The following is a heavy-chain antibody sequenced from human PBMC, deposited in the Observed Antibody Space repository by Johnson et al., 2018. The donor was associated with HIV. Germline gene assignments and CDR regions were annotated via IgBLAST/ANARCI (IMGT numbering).Heavy chain of an antibody. Sequence: QVQLVESGGGVVQPGRSLRLSCTASGFTFGDYAMSWFRQAPGKGLEWVAFISYDGSNKYYADSVKGRFTISRDNAKNSLYLQMNSLRAEDTAVYYCAREVDGFDIWGQGTMVTVSS. CDR2: ISYDGSNK. J-gene: IGHJ3*02. CDR3: AREVDGFDI. CDR1: GFTFGDYA. V-gene: IGHV3-30-3*01.